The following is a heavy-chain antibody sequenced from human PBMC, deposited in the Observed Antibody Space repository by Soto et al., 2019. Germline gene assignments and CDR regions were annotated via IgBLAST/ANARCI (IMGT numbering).Heavy chain of an antibody. CDR2: IFHSGTT. CDR1: GYSITNVNW. V-gene: IGHV4-28*01. J-gene: IGHJ3*02. Sequence: QVQLQESGPGLVKPSDTLSLTCAVSGYSITNVNWWAWIRQPPGKGLEWIGYIFHSGTTHYNPSLKSRVTTSVETSKNQSSLKVDTLPAADTAVYYCATSPYADALDIWGQGTMVTVSS. CDR3: ATSPYADALDI. D-gene: IGHD2-2*01.